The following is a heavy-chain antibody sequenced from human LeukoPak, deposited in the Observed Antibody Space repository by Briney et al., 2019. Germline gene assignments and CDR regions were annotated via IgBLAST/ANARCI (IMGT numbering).Heavy chain of an antibody. D-gene: IGHD1-26*01. V-gene: IGHV3-48*04. CDR1: GFTFSSYS. CDR3: ARSGSHGAFDI. Sequence: GGSLRLSCAASGFTFSSYSMNWVRQAPGKGLEWVSYISSSSSTIYYADSVKGRFTISRDNAKNSLYLQMNSLRAEDTAVYYCARSGSHGAFDIWGQGTMVTVSS. J-gene: IGHJ3*02. CDR2: ISSSSSTI.